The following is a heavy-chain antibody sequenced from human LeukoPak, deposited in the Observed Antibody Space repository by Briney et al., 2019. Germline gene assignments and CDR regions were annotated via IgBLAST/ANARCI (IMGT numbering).Heavy chain of an antibody. CDR1: GYTLTELS. J-gene: IGHJ4*02. D-gene: IGHD1-26*01. Sequence: ASVKVSCKVSGYTLTELSMHWVRQAPGKGLEWMGGFDPEDGETIYEQKFQGRVTMTEDTSTDTAYMELSSLRSEDTDVYYCATASGRWAFHSWGPGTLVTVSS. V-gene: IGHV1-24*01. CDR3: ATASGRWAFHS. CDR2: FDPEDGET.